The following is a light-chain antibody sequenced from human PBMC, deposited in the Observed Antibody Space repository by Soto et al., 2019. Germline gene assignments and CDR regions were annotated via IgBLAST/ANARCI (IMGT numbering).Light chain of an antibody. Sequence: QSALTQPPSASGSPGQSVTISCTGTSSDIGVYDFVSWYQQHPGKAPKLMIYEVSNRPSGVSNRFSGSKSGNTASLTISGLQAEDEADYYCSSYTSSSTDVFGTGTKLTVL. CDR1: SSDIGVYDF. CDR3: SSYTSSSTDV. V-gene: IGLV2-14*01. CDR2: EVS. J-gene: IGLJ1*01.